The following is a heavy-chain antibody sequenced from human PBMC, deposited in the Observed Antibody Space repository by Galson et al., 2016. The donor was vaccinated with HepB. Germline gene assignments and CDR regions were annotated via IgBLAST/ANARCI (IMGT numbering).Heavy chain of an antibody. CDR1: GSPSRTYN. D-gene: IGHD6-13*01. CDR3: ARGGKSDVYITAPDDLFFDL. Sequence: PLCRSFQPTGSPSRTYNRNWVPKAPGRGMEWLPSIVCGTSDKNYPASIKGRFTISRDNAKNSLYLQMNSLRAEDTAVYYCARGGKSDVYITAPDDLFFDLWGRGTLVTVSS. CDR2: IVCGTSDK. V-gene: IGHV3-21*01. J-gene: IGHJ2*01.